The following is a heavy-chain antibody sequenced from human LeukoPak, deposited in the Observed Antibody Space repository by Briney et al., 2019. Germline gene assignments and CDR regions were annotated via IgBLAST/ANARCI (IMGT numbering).Heavy chain of an antibody. CDR2: VDPEDGET. Sequence: ASVKISCKVSGYTFTDYYMHWVQQAPGKGLEWMGLVDPEDGETIYAEKFQGRVTITADTSTDTAYMELSSLRSEDTAVYYCARASLAYFDYWGQGTLVTVSS. CDR1: GYTFTDYY. D-gene: IGHD1-26*01. V-gene: IGHV1-69-2*01. CDR3: ARASLAYFDY. J-gene: IGHJ4*02.